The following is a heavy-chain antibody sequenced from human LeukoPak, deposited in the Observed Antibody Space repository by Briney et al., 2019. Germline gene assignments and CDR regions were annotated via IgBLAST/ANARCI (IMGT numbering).Heavy chain of an antibody. CDR2: ISYNSVIM. D-gene: IGHD1-14*01. Sequence: GGSLRLSCAASGFTFDDYAMHWVRQAPGKGLEWISSISYNSVIMNYADSVKGRFTISRDNAKNSLYLQMNSLTDEDTAFYYCAPRREKEPFYNWGQGTLVTVSS. CDR3: APRREKEPFYN. CDR1: GFTFDDYA. J-gene: IGHJ4*02. V-gene: IGHV3-9*01.